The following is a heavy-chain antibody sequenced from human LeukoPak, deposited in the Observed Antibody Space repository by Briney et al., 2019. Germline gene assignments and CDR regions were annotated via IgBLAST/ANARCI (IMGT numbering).Heavy chain of an antibody. Sequence: GSVKVSCKASGYTFTSYDINWVRQSTGQGLEWLGWMNPNGGSTGYAQNFKGRFTMTSTTYISTAYIELSSLRSDATAVYYCARAPSARIKIFGVVWSPRYYFDYWGQGTLVTVSS. CDR3: ARAPSARIKIFGVVWSPRYYFDY. D-gene: IGHD3-3*01. CDR1: GYTFTSYD. V-gene: IGHV1-8*01. J-gene: IGHJ4*02. CDR2: MNPNGGST.